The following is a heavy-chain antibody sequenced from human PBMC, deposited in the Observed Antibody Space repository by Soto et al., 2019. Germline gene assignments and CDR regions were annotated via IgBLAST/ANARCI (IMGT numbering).Heavy chain of an antibody. V-gene: IGHV4-30-4*01. CDR1: GVSISSGDHY. CDR3: ARVPRYYYGSGSLGDV. D-gene: IGHD3-10*01. J-gene: IGHJ6*02. CDR2: IYYSGST. Sequence: SETLSLTCTASGVSISSGDHYCSWIRQPPGKGLEWIGYIYYSGSTYYNPSLKSRVTISVETSKNQFSLKLTSVTAADTAVYYCARVPRYYYGSGSLGDVWGQGTTVTVSS.